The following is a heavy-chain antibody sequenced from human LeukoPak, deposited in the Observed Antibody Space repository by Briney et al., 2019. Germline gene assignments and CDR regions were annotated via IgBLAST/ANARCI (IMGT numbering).Heavy chain of an antibody. CDR3: ARGVGRIRGNYYYYGMDV. Sequence: GGSLRLSCAASGFPFNAYWMTWVRQAPGKGLEWVANIKQDGSEKYYVDSVKGRFTISRDNAKNSLYLQMNSLRAEDTAVYYCARGVGRIRGNYYYYGMDVWGQGTTVTVSS. V-gene: IGHV3-7*03. D-gene: IGHD1-26*01. CDR1: GFPFNAYW. J-gene: IGHJ6*02. CDR2: IKQDGSEK.